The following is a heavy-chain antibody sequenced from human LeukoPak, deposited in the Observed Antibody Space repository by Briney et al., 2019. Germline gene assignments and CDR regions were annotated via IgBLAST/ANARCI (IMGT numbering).Heavy chain of an antibody. CDR1: GLTFSSYW. CDR3: AREPWYSGSYYTYNWFDP. V-gene: IGHV3-7*01. J-gene: IGHJ5*02. Sequence: PGGSLRLSCAASGLTFSSYWMSWVRQAPGKGLEWVANIKQDGSEKYYVDSVKGRFTISRDNAKNSLYLQMNTLRAEDTAVYYCAREPWYSGSYYTYNWFDPWGQGTLATVSS. CDR2: IKQDGSEK. D-gene: IGHD1-26*01.